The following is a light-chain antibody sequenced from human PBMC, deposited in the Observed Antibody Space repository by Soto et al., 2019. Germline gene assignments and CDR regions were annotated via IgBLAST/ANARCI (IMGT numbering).Light chain of an antibody. CDR1: QSVSNY. V-gene: IGKV3-11*01. J-gene: IGKJ5*01. CDR3: QQRNVWPPVT. CDR2: DAS. Sequence: DNALTQSPPTLSLSPGERATISCRASQSVSNYVAWYQQKPGQAPRLLIYDASNRATGIPARFSGSGSGTDFTLTISILEPEDSAVYYCQQRNVWPPVTFGQGTRLEI.